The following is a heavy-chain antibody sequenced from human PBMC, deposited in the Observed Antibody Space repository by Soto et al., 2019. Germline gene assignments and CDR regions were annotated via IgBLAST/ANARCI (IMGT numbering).Heavy chain of an antibody. CDR2: ISGSGGST. CDR1: RFTFSSYA. D-gene: IGHD4-17*01. V-gene: IGHV3-23*01. J-gene: IGHJ4*02. CDR3: ARDLGMTAVSTFDY. Sequence: VQLLESGGCLVQPGGSLRLSCTASRFTFSSYALSWVRQAPGKGLEWVSRISGSGGSTNYADSVKGRFTISRDNAKNTLHLQMNSLRAEDTAVYYCARDLGMTAVSTFDYWGQGTLVTVSS.